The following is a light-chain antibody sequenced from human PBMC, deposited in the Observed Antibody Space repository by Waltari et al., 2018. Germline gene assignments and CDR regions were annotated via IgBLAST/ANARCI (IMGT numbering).Light chain of an antibody. Sequence: DIQLTQSPSFLSASVGDRVTITCRSSQGISSLLAWYQQKAGKAPQLLIHTASTVQGGVPSRFSGSGSGTDFTLTISSLQPEDFATYYCQQYYGPPYNFGQGTRLEIK. CDR3: QQYYGPPYN. V-gene: IGKV1-9*01. J-gene: IGKJ2*01. CDR2: TAS. CDR1: QGISSL.